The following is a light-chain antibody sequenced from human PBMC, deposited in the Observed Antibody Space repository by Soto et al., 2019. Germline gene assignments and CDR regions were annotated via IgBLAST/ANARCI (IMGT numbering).Light chain of an antibody. V-gene: IGKV3D-20*02. CDR2: DAS. Sequence: IVLSQSPGTLSLSPGERATLSCRASQSISRSFLAWYQQKPGQAPRLLIYDASNRATGIPARFSGSGSGTDFTLTISSLEPEDSAVYYCQQRHMWPITFGQGTRLEI. CDR1: QSISRSF. CDR3: QQRHMWPIT. J-gene: IGKJ5*01.